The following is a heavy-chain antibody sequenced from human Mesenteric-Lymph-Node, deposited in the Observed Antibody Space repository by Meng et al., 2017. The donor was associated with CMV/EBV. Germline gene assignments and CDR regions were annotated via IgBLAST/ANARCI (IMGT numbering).Heavy chain of an antibody. CDR2: IRYDGSNK. D-gene: IGHD3-22*01. Sequence: GESLKISCAASGFTFSSYGMHWVRQAPGKGLEWVAFIRYDGSNKYYADSVKGRFTISRDNSKNTLYLQMNSLRAEDTAVYYCASGPFPYDSSGYFDYWGQGIMVTVSS. CDR3: ASGPFPYDSSGYFDY. V-gene: IGHV3-30*02. J-gene: IGHJ4*02. CDR1: GFTFSSYG.